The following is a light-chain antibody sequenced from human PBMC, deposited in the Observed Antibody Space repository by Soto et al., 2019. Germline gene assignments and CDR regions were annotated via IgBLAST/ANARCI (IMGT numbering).Light chain of an antibody. Sequence: DIVLTQSQGALSLSPGERATLSCRASQTGSDNYLAWYHQKPGQAPRLLIYGASTRATCIPDRFSGSGSGTDFTLTISGLEPEDFAVYYCQQYGGSPRVSFGGGTKVEFQ. V-gene: IGKV3-20*01. CDR3: QQYGGSPRVS. CDR2: GAS. CDR1: QTGSDNY. J-gene: IGKJ4*01.